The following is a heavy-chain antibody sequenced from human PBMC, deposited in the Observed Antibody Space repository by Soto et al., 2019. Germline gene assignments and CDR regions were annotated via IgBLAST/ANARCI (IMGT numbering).Heavy chain of an antibody. CDR2: ISSSSSTI. D-gene: IGHD3-22*01. J-gene: IGHJ4*02. CDR3: ARDPSAYYYDSSGYSHFDY. Sequence: GGSLRLSCAASEFTFSSYSMNWVRQAPGKGLEWVSYISSSSSTIYYADSVKGRFTISRDNAKNSLYLQMNSLRDEDTAVYYCARDPSAYYYDSSGYSHFDYWGQGTLVTVSS. CDR1: EFTFSSYS. V-gene: IGHV3-48*02.